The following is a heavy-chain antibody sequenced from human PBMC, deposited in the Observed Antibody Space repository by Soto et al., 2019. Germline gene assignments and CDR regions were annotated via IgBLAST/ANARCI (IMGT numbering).Heavy chain of an antibody. Sequence: PGGSLRLSCAASGFTFSDYYMSWIRQAPGKGLEWVSYISSSGSTIYYADSVKGRCTISRDNAKNSLYLQMNSLRAEDTAVYYCGRPFSTDDDALDIWGQGTMVT. CDR3: GRPFSTDDDALDI. CDR2: ISSSGSTI. D-gene: IGHD1-1*01. J-gene: IGHJ3*02. CDR1: GFTFSDYY. V-gene: IGHV3-11*01.